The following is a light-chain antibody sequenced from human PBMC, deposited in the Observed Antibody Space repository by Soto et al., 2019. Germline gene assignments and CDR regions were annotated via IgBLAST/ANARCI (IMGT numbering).Light chain of an antibody. Sequence: EIVLTQSPGTLSLSPGDRATLSCRASQSVSSSYLAWYTKTPGQAPRLVIEGASSRATDSPDRFSGSGSGTDVTLTISRLEPEDFAVYECQQYGRSVWTFGQGTKVDIK. V-gene: IGKV3-20*01. CDR3: QQYGRSVWT. J-gene: IGKJ1*01. CDR2: GAS. CDR1: QSVSSSY.